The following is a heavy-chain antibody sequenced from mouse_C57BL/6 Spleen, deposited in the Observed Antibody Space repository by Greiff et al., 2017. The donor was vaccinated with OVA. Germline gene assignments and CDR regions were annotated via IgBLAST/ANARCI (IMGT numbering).Heavy chain of an antibody. V-gene: IGHV1-26*01. CDR3: ARWDYGSGY. Sequence: EVQLQQSGPELVKPGASVKISCKASGYTFTDYYMNWVKQSHGKSLEWIGDINPNNGGTSYNQKFKGKATLTVDKSSSTAYMELRSLTSEDSAVYYCARWDYGSGYWGQGTTLTVSS. D-gene: IGHD1-1*01. CDR1: GYTFTDYY. CDR2: INPNNGGT. J-gene: IGHJ2*01.